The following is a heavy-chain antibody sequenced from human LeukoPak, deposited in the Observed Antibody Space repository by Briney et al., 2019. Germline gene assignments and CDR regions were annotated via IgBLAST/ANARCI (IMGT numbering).Heavy chain of an antibody. Sequence: PGGSLRISCAASGFTFSSYAMSWVRQAPGKGLEWVSAISGSGGSTYYADSVKGRFTISRDNSKNTLYLQMNSLRAEDTAVYYCAKGVAGLYYFDYWGQGTLVTVSS. CDR1: GFTFSSYA. D-gene: IGHD6-19*01. CDR2: ISGSGGST. J-gene: IGHJ4*02. CDR3: AKGVAGLYYFDY. V-gene: IGHV3-23*01.